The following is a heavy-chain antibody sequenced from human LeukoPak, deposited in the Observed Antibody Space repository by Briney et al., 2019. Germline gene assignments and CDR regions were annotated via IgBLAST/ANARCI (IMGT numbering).Heavy chain of an antibody. CDR2: INWNGGST. D-gene: IGHD4/OR15-4a*01. J-gene: IGHJ4*02. Sequence: AGGSLRLSCAASGFTFDDYGMKWVRQAPGKGLEWVSGINWNGGSTSYADSVKGRFTISRDNPKNSLYLQMNSLRAEDTAVYYCARDVDYANPRHDYWGQGTLVTVSS. CDR3: ARDVDYANPRHDY. CDR1: GFTFDDYG. V-gene: IGHV3-20*04.